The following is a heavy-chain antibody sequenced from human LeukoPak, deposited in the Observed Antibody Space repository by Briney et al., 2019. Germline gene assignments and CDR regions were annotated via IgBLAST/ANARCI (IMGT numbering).Heavy chain of an antibody. CDR3: GKLFYSSGMYHFDY. CDR2: IRSKANSYAT. V-gene: IGHV3-73*01. CDR1: GFTFSGSA. D-gene: IGHD3-10*01. J-gene: IGHJ4*02. Sequence: GGSLRLSCAASGFTFSGSAMHWVRQASGKGLEWVGRIRSKANSYATAYAASVKGRVTISRDDSKDTAYLQMNSLRAEDTAVFYCGKLFYSSGMYHFDYWGQGTLVTVSS.